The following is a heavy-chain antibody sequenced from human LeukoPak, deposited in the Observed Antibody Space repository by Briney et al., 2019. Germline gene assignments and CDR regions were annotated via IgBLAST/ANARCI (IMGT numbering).Heavy chain of an antibody. CDR1: GFTFSTYG. Sequence: PGGSLRLSCGASGFTFSTYGMSWVRQAPGKGLEWVSGISGSGGRTYYADSVKGRFTISRDNSKNTLFLQMNSLRAEDSAVYYCAKDYVVGSIDYWGQGTLVTVSS. D-gene: IGHD2-21*01. V-gene: IGHV3-23*01. J-gene: IGHJ4*02. CDR3: AKDYVVGSIDY. CDR2: ISGSGGRT.